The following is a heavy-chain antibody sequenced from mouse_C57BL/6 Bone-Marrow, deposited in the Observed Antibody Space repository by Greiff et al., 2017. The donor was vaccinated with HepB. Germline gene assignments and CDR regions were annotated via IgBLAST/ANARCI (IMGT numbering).Heavy chain of an antibody. CDR2: IDPENGDT. Sequence: EVKLMESGAELVRPGASVKLSCTASGFNIKDDYMHWVKQRPGQGLEWIGWIDPENGDTEYASKFQGKATITADTSSNTDNLQLSSLTSEDTAVYYCTSGAYWGQGTRVTVSA. CDR3: TSGAY. CDR1: GFNIKDDY. V-gene: IGHV14-4*01. J-gene: IGHJ3*01.